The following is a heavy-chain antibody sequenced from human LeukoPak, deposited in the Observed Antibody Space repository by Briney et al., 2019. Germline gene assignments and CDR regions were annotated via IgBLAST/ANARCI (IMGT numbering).Heavy chain of an antibody. CDR1: GFTVSSNY. Sequence: GGSLRLSCAASGFTVSSNYMSWVRQAPGKGLEWVSSVSSCSSYIYYADSVKGRFTISRDNAKNSLYLQMNSLRAEDTAVYYCASGYPEYCSSTSCYTFNAFDIWGQGTMVTVSS. D-gene: IGHD2-2*02. J-gene: IGHJ3*02. V-gene: IGHV3-21*01. CDR2: VSSCSSYI. CDR3: ASGYPEYCSSTSCYTFNAFDI.